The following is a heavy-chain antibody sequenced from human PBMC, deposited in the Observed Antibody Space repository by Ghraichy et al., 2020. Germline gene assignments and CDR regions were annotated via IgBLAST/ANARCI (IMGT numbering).Heavy chain of an antibody. CDR3: ASRYCVTTACQRKPYYCNY. D-gene: IGHD2-15*01. CDR1: GGTFSTFA. V-gene: IGHV1-69*05. Sequence: SVKVSCRASGGTFSTFAISWVRQAPGHGLEWMGGVIPIFDTPTYAQKFRGRVTFTTDESKSTAYMELSSLTSEDTAFYYCASRYCVTTACQRKPYYCNYWGQGTLVTVSS. J-gene: IGHJ4*02. CDR2: VIPIFDTP.